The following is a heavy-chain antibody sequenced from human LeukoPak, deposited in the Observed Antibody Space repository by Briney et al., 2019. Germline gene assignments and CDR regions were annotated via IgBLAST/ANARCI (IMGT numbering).Heavy chain of an antibody. Sequence: GGSLRLSCAASGFTFSTYSLYWVRQAPGKGLEWVAVISYDGTNKYYADSVKGRFTISRDNSKNMLYLQMNSLRTEDTAVYYCASASSSPCGDDCYSLYRYMDVWGKGTTVTVSS. V-gene: IGHV3-30-3*01. CDR1: GFTFSTYS. CDR2: ISYDGTNK. J-gene: IGHJ6*03. D-gene: IGHD2-21*01. CDR3: ASASSSPCGDDCYSLYRYMDV.